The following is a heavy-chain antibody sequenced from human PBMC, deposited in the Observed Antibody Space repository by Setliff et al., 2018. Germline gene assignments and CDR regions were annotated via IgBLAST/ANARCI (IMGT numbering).Heavy chain of an antibody. CDR1: GFTSTMYG. D-gene: IGHD1-1*01. CDR2: LNDVGHNT. J-gene: IGHJ6*03. CDR3: ARDREGDGNYYMDV. V-gene: IGHV3-NL1*01. Sequence: PGGSLRLSCAASGFTSTMYGIHWVRQAPGKGLEWVSGLNDVGHNTYYADSVKGRFTISRDNSKNTLYLQMNSLRAEDTAVYYCARDREGDGNYYMDVWGKGTTVTVSS.